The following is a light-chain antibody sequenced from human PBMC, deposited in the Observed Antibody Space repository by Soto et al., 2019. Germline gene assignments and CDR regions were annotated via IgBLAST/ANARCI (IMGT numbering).Light chain of an antibody. J-gene: IGKJ1*01. Sequence: EIVLTQSPGTLSLSPGERATLSCRASQSVSSSYLAWYQQKPGQAPRLLIYGASTRATGIPARFSGSGSGTDFTLTISSLQPEDSATYYCHQYYNRPPWTFGQGTKVDIK. CDR3: HQYYNRPPWT. CDR1: QSVSSSY. CDR2: GAS. V-gene: IGKV3D-7*01.